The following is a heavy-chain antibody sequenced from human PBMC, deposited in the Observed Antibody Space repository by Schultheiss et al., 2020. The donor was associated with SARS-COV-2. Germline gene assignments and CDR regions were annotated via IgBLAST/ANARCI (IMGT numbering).Heavy chain of an antibody. V-gene: IGHV3-30-3*01. J-gene: IGHJ4*02. D-gene: IGHD4-23*01. Sequence: GGSLRLSCAASGFTFSSYAMHWVRQAPGKGLEWVAVISYDGSNKYYADSVKGRFTISRDNSKNTLYLQMNSLRAEDTAVYYCARGYGGNAAGYWGQGTLVTVSS. CDR3: ARGYGGNAAGY. CDR2: ISYDGSNK. CDR1: GFTFSSYA.